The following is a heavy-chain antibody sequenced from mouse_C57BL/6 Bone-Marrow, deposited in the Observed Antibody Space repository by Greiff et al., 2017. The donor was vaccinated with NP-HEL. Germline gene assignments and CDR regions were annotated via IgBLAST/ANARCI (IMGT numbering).Heavy chain of an antibody. J-gene: IGHJ1*03. CDR1: GYAFSSSW. CDR3: ARSILLWYFDV. CDR2: IYPGDGDT. Sequence: QVQLQQSGPELVKPGASVKISCKASGYAFSSSWMNWVKQRPGKGLEWIGRIYPGDGDTNYNGKFKGKATLTADKSSSTAYMQLSSLTSEDSAVYFCARSILLWYFDVWGTGTTVTVSS. V-gene: IGHV1-82*01. D-gene: IGHD5-1-1*01.